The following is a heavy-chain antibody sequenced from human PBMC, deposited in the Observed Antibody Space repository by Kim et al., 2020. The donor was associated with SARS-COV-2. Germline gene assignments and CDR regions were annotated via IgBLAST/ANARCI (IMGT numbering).Heavy chain of an antibody. CDR1: GFTFSSYS. J-gene: IGHJ3*02. CDR2: ISSSSSYI. D-gene: IGHD2-2*01. Sequence: GGSLRLSCAASGFTFSSYSMNWVRQAPGKGLEWVSSISSSSSYIYYADSVKGRFTISRDNAKNSLYLQMNSLRAEDTAVYYCARDQDSIVVVPAASKKDDAFDIWGQGTMVTVSS. V-gene: IGHV3-21*01. CDR3: ARDQDSIVVVPAASKKDDAFDI.